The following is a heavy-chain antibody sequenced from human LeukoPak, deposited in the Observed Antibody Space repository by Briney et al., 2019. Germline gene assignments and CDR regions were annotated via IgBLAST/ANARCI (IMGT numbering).Heavy chain of an antibody. CDR3: ARLIPAADRPGGDWSDP. V-gene: IGHV4-59*08. Sequence: SETLSLTCTVSGGSISSYYWSWIRQPPGKGLEWIGYIYYSGSTNYNPSLKSRVTISVDTSKNQFSLKLSSVTAADTAVYYCARLIPAADRPGGDWSDPWGQGTLVTVSS. J-gene: IGHJ5*02. CDR1: GGSISSYY. D-gene: IGHD2-2*01. CDR2: IYYSGST.